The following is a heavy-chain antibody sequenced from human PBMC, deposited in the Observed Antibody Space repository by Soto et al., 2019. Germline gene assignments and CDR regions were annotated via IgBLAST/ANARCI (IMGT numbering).Heavy chain of an antibody. V-gene: IGHV3-7*01. D-gene: IGHD3-16*01. CDR2: MNQDGSQN. Sequence: EVQLVESGGGLVQPGGSLRLSCAASGFSFSSYWMSWVRQAPGKGLEWVANMNQDGSQNFYVDSVRGRFTISRDNAKTSLYLQMNSLRDEDTAVYCCARDAGWGWRRFDYGGRGTLVTVSS. CDR1: GFSFSSYW. CDR3: ARDAGWGWRRFDY. J-gene: IGHJ4*02.